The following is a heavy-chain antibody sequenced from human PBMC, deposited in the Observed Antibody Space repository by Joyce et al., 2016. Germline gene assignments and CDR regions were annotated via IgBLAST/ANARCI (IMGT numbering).Heavy chain of an antibody. CDR2: IKTSGVA. Sequence: QVQLQQWGAGLLKPSETLSLTCAVSGGPFRGFFWTWVRQAPGEGLEWIGDIKTSGVANYNPSLSTHVTFSMDTSKNQFSLKVTSLSAADTAVYYCARSQWLAPLMYWGQGTPVTVSS. V-gene: IGHV4-34*01. CDR1: GGPFRGFF. J-gene: IGHJ4*02. CDR3: ARSQWLAPLMY. D-gene: IGHD6-19*01.